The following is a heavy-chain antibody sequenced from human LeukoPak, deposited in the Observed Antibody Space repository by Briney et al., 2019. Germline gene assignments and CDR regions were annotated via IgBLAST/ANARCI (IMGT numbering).Heavy chain of an antibody. CDR1: GFSFRSHG. CDR2: ISPRGDIT. D-gene: IGHD2-15*01. Sequence: GGSLRLSCAASGFSFRSHGMNWVRQAPGKGLEWVSGISPRGDITYYKDSVRGRFTISRDNFKNTVSLQLNSLRAEDTAVYYCAKGPVVTFDIWGQGTMVTVSS. V-gene: IGHV3-23*01. CDR3: AKGPVVTFDI. J-gene: IGHJ3*02.